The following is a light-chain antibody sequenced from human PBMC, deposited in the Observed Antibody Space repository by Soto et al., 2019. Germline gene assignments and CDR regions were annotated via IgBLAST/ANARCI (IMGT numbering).Light chain of an antibody. J-gene: IGKJ5*01. V-gene: IGKV1-39*01. Sequence: DIKMTQSPSSLYASVGDRVTITCRASQSISTYLNWYQQKAGLAPKXLIYAASSLQSGVPSRFSGSGSGTEFTLTISSLQPEDFASYYCQKLDNFPLTFGQGTRLEIK. CDR3: QKLDNFPLT. CDR2: AAS. CDR1: QSISTY.